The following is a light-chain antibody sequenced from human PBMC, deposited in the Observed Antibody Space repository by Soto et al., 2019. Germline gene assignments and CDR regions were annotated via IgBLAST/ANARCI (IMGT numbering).Light chain of an antibody. V-gene: IGKV1-39*01. J-gene: IGKJ1*01. CDR1: QSISRY. Sequence: DIQITQSPSSLSAYVGDIVTITCRASQSISRYLNWYQQKPGKAPKLLVYAASSLQSGVPSRFSGSGSGTDFTLTISSLKTEDFANYYCQQSYSTHTWTFGQGTKVDIK. CDR3: QQSYSTHTWT. CDR2: AAS.